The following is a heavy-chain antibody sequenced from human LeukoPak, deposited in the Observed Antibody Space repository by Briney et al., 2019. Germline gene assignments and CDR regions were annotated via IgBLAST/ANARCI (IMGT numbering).Heavy chain of an antibody. CDR3: VKWTGYGMN. V-gene: IGHV3-48*01. J-gene: IGHJ4*02. CDR1: GFTFSSYN. Sequence: GGSLRLSCAASGFTFSSYNMNWVRQAPGKGLEWVSYISSSSSTIYYADSVKGRFTISRDNSKSTMYLQMNSLRVEDTAVYYCVKWTGYGMNWGQGTLVTVSS. D-gene: IGHD3/OR15-3a*01. CDR2: ISSSSSTI.